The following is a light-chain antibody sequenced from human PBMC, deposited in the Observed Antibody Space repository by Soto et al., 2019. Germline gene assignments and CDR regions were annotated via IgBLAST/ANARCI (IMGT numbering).Light chain of an antibody. V-gene: IGKV1-5*03. CDR2: KSS. J-gene: IGKJ1*01. Sequence: DIQMTQSPSTLSASIGDRVTITCRASQSLSIWLAGYQQKPGKAPKLLIYKSSTLQSGVPSRFSGSGSGTEFTLTITSLQPDDFATYYCHQYNRFPRTFGQGTKVEIK. CDR1: QSLSIW. CDR3: HQYNRFPRT.